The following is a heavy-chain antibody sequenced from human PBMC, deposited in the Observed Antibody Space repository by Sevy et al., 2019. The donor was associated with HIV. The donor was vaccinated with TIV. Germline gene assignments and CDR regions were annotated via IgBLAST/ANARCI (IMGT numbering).Heavy chain of an antibody. J-gene: IGHJ6*03. D-gene: IGHD3-22*01. V-gene: IGHV4-61*02. Sequence: SETLSLTCTVSGGSISSGSYYWSWIRQPAGKGLEWIGRIYTSGSTNYNPSLKSRVTISVDTSKNQFSLKLSAVTAADTAMYYCARGDSSGYYYYMDVWGKGTTVTVSS. CDR3: ARGDSSGYYYYMDV. CDR1: GGSISSGSYY. CDR2: IYTSGST.